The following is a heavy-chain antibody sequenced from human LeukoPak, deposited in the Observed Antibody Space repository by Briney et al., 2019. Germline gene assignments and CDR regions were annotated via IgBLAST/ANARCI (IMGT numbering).Heavy chain of an antibody. V-gene: IGHV1-2*06. Sequence: ASVKVSCKASGYTFTGYHMHWVRQAPGQGLEWMGRINPNSGDTNYAQKFQGRVTMTRDTSISTAYMELSRLRSDDTAVYYCAMIGRGYSYGSHFDYWGQGTLVTVSS. CDR3: AMIGRGYSYGSHFDY. CDR2: INPNSGDT. J-gene: IGHJ4*02. CDR1: GYTFTGYH. D-gene: IGHD5-18*01.